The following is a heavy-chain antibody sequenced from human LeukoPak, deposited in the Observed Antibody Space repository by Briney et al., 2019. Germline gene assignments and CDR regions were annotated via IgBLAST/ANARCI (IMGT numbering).Heavy chain of an antibody. V-gene: IGHV3-7*01. CDR1: GFTFSSYS. CDR2: IKQDGSEK. Sequence: GGSLRLSCATSGFTFSSYSMNWVRQAPGKGLEWVANIKQDGSEKYYVDSVKGRSTISRDNAKNSLYLQMNSLRAEDTAVYYCARDHTAIYYGMDVWGQGTTVTVSS. CDR3: ARDHTAIYYGMDV. D-gene: IGHD5-18*01. J-gene: IGHJ6*02.